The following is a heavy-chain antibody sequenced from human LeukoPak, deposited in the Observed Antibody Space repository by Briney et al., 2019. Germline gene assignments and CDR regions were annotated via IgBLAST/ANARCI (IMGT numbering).Heavy chain of an antibody. J-gene: IGHJ6*02. CDR3: ARRDCSSSSCHYYYYYMDV. Sequence: GASVKVSCKASGYTFTSFGISWVRQAPGQGLEWMGWISAYNGNTNYAQKVQGRVTMTTDTSTSTAYMELRSLTSDDTAVYYCARRDCSSSSCHYYYYYMDVWGQGTTVTVSS. CDR1: GYTFTSFG. V-gene: IGHV1-18*01. D-gene: IGHD2-2*01. CDR2: ISAYNGNT.